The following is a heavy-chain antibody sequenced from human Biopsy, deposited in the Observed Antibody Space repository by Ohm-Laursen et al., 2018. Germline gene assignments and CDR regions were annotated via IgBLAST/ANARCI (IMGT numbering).Heavy chain of an antibody. CDR2: INAYNGNT. D-gene: IGHD3-10*01. CDR1: GYTFTNYG. V-gene: IGHV1-18*01. CDR3: ARGSGSYSRVMDV. Sequence: ASVKVSCKSSGYTFTNYGISWVRQAPGQGLEWMGWINAYNGNTNYAQKLQGRVTMTTDTSTSTAYMELRSLRSEDTAIYYCARGSGSYSRVMDVWGRGTTVIVSS. J-gene: IGHJ6*02.